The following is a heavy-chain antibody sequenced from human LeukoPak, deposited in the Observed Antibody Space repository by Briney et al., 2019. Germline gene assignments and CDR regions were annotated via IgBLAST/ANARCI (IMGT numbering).Heavy chain of an antibody. CDR1: GFTFSNFA. CDR3: ARDLYFETSGYYYSDY. J-gene: IGHJ4*02. CDR2: ISGSGIRT. V-gene: IGHV3-23*01. Sequence: GGSLRLSCSASGFTFSNFAMSWVRQAPGKGLEWVSGISGSGIRTFSADSVKGRFTISRDNSKNTLYLQMNSLRAEDTAVYYCARDLYFETSGYYYSDYWGQGTLVTVSS. D-gene: IGHD3-22*01.